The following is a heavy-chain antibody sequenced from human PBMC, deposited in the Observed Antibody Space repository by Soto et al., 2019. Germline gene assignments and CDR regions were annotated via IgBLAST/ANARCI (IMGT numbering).Heavy chain of an antibody. CDR1: GGSISSSSYY. CDR3: ARHEKVAVDY. Sequence: QLQLQESGPGLVKPSETLSLTCTVSGGSISSSSYYWGWIRQPPGKGLEWIGSIYYSGSTYYNPSLKSRVPTSVDTSKNQFSLKLSSVTAADTAVYYCARHEKVAVDYWGQGTLVTVSS. V-gene: IGHV4-39*01. D-gene: IGHD2-15*01. J-gene: IGHJ4*02. CDR2: IYYSGST.